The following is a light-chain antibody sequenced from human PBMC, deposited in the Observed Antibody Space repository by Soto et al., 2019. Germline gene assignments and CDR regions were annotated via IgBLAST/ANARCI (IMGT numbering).Light chain of an antibody. CDR1: QSLTNSF. V-gene: IGKV3-20*01. CDR2: DTS. J-gene: IGKJ5*01. CDR3: QQSGTSESL. Sequence: IVLPRAPGALCLSPGEWATLSCGVSQSLTNSFIAWYQQKPGQAPRLLIYDTSSRATGIPHRLSGSGSGTDFTLTIGWLEPEDFALFFGQQSGTSESLVAQGTRLEIK.